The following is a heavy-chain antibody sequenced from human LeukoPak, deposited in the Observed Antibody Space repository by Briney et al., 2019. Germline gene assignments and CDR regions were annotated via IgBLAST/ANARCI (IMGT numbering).Heavy chain of an antibody. D-gene: IGHD6-13*01. CDR1: GCTFSSYW. CDR3: ASYIAAAGTWSRWFDP. CDR2: IKQDGSEK. J-gene: IGHJ5*02. Sequence: GGSLRLSCTASGCTFSSYWMSWVRQAPGKGLEWVANIKQDGSEKHYVDSVKGRFTISRDNAKNSLYLQMNSLRAEDTAVYYCASYIAAAGTWSRWFDPWGQGTLVTVSS. V-gene: IGHV3-7*01.